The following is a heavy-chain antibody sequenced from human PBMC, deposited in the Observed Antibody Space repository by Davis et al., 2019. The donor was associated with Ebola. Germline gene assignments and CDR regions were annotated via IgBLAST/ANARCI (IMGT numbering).Heavy chain of an antibody. Sequence: PGGSLRLSCAASGFTFSTYTMTWDRQAPGKGLEWVSSISISSAFIYYADSVKGRFTVSRDNAKSSLSLQMNSLRAEDTAVYYCAGGESGWDASDIWGRGTMVTVSS. CDR2: ISISSAFI. CDR3: AGGESGWDASDI. CDR1: GFTFSTYT. D-gene: IGHD6-19*01. V-gene: IGHV3-21*01. J-gene: IGHJ3*02.